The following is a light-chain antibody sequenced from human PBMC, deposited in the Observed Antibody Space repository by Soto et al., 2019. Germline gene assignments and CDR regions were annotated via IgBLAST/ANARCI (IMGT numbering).Light chain of an antibody. V-gene: IGKV3-20*01. CDR3: HQYGSSPRT. Sequence: EIVLTQSPGTLSLSPGERATLSCRASQSVSSNYLAWYQQKHGQAPRLLIYGASSRATGIPDRFSGSGSGTDFTLTISRLEPEDFAVYYCHQYGSSPRTFGQGTKVEIK. CDR2: GAS. J-gene: IGKJ1*01. CDR1: QSVSSNY.